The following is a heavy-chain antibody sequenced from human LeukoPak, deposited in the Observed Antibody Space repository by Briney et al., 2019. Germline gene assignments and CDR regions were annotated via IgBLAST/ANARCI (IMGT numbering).Heavy chain of an antibody. D-gene: IGHD2-2*01. CDR1: KFIFSDYG. J-gene: IGHJ4*02. Sequence: PGGSLRLSCAASKFIFSDYGMHWVRQAPGKGLEWVAFIWYDGSDEYYADSVKGRFTISRDNSKNTLYLQMNSLRAEDTAVYYCANRDSSYCSSTSCYSYWGQGTLVTVSS. V-gene: IGHV3-30*02. CDR3: ANRDSSYCSSTSCYSY. CDR2: IWYDGSDE.